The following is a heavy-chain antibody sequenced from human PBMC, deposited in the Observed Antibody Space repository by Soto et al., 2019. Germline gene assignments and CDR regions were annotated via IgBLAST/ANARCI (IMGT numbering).Heavy chain of an antibody. J-gene: IGHJ6*03. CDR1: GGSISSYY. D-gene: IGHD1-1*01. CDR3: ARGTWYYYYYMDV. V-gene: IGHV4-59*08. Sequence: QVQLQESGPGLVKPSETLSLTCTVSGGSISSYYWSWIRQPPGKGLEWIGYIYYSGSTNYNPSLKSRVPISVDTSKNQFSLKLSSVTAADTAVYYCARGTWYYYYYMDVWGKGTTVTVSS. CDR2: IYYSGST.